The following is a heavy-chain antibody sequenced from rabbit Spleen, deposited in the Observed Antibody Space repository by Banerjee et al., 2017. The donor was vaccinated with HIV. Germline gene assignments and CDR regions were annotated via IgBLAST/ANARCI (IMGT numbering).Heavy chain of an antibody. CDR3: ARGSATMTMVITGYYLGL. CDR2: IDPVFGIT. CDR1: GFTLSSYY. Sequence: QLKESGGGLVQPGGSLKLSCKASGFTLSSYYMNWVRQAPGKGLEWIGYIDPVFGITYYATWVNGRFTISSQNAQNTLYLQLNSLTVADTATYFCARGSATMTMVITGYYLGLWGPGTLVTVS. V-gene: IGHV1S7*01. D-gene: IGHD2-1*01. J-gene: IGHJ6*01.